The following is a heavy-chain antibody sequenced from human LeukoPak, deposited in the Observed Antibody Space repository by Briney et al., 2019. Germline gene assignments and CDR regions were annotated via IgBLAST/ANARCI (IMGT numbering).Heavy chain of an antibody. Sequence: GGSLRLSCAASGFTFSDYSMSWIRQAPGKGLEWISYISSTTGYRDYAASVRGRYTISRDNSKNTLYLQMNSLRAEDTAVYYCASPTALYDYVWGRLDYWGQGTLVTVSS. D-gene: IGHD3-16*01. V-gene: IGHV3-11*06. CDR1: GFTFSDYS. J-gene: IGHJ4*02. CDR2: ISSTTGYR. CDR3: ASPTALYDYVWGRLDY.